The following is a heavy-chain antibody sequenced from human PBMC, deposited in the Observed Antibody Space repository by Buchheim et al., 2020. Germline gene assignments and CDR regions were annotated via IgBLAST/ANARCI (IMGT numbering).Heavy chain of an antibody. V-gene: IGHV3-23*01. CDR2: ISGSGAHT. J-gene: IGHJ6*02. CDR3: AKDLTYYYDSSGYLHYYGMNV. CDR1: GFTFSNYA. Sequence: EVQLLESGGGLVQPGGSLRLSCAASGFTFSNYAMRWVRQAPGKGLEWVSAISGSGAHTYYADSVKGRLSISRDNSNNTLHLQLHSLRVEDTAVYYCAKDLTYYYDSSGYLHYYGMNVWGQGTT. D-gene: IGHD3-22*01.